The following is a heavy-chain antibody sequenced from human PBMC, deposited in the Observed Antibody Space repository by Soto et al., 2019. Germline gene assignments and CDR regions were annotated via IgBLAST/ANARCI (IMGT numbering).Heavy chain of an antibody. D-gene: IGHD3-10*01. CDR3: APQGFGIFHGLVDV. CDR2: ISNSGYT. J-gene: IGHJ6*02. V-gene: IGHV4-59*08. CDR1: DGSRCSCRKYY. Sequence: SVTCSVWDGSRCSCRKYYCRWIRQPPGKGLEWIGYISNSGYTSYNPSLKSRVIISVDTSKNQFSLKLTSVTAADTAVYYCAPQGFGIFHGLVDVSGQGTTASV.